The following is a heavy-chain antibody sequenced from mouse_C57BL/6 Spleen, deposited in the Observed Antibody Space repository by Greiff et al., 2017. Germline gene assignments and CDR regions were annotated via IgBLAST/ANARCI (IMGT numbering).Heavy chain of an antibody. J-gene: IGHJ3*01. CDR2: IHPNSGST. CDR1: GYTFTSYW. V-gene: IGHV1-64*01. D-gene: IGHD3-2*02. Sequence: QVQLQQPGAELVKPGASVKLSCKASGYTFTSYWMHWVKQRPGQGLEWIGMIHPNSGSTNYNEKFKSKATLTVDKSSSTAYMQLSSLTSEDSAVYYCARSGGDTWFAYWGQGTLVTVSA. CDR3: ARSGGDTWFAY.